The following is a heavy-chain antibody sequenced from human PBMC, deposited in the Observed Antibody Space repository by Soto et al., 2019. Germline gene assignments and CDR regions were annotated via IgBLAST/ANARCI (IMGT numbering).Heavy chain of an antibody. D-gene: IGHD1-26*01. Sequence: EVQLVESGGGLVQPGGSLRLSCAASGFTFSSYWMHWVRQAPGKGLVWVSRINSDGRITSYADSVKGRFTISRDNAKNTLYLKMNSLRAGDTAVYYCARRRSWDPFDYWGQGTLVTVSS. CDR1: GFTFSSYW. CDR2: INSDGRIT. V-gene: IGHV3-74*01. J-gene: IGHJ4*02. CDR3: ARRRSWDPFDY.